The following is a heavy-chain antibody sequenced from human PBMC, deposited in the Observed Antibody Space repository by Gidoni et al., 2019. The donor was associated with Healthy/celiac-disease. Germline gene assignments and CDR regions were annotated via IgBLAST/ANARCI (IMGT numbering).Heavy chain of an antibody. Sequence: QVQLQQWGAGLLKPSETLSLTCAVYGGPFSGYYWSWIRQPPGKGLEWIGEIFHSGYTNYNPSLKSRVTISIDTSKNHFSLRLSSVTAADTGLYYCARDGRSAARPANYWYFDLWGRGTLVTVSS. CDR3: ARDGRSAARPANYWYFDL. J-gene: IGHJ2*01. CDR2: IFHSGYT. D-gene: IGHD6-6*01. V-gene: IGHV4-34*12. CDR1: GGPFSGYY.